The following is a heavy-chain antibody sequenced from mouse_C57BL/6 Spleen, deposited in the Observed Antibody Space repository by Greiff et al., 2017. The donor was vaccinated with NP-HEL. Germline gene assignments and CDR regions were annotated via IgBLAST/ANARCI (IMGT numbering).Heavy chain of an antibody. J-gene: IGHJ3*01. CDR2: IYPGDGDT. D-gene: IGHD3-2*02. CDR3: ADSSGYETWFAY. V-gene: IGHV1-82*01. CDR1: GYAFSSSW. Sequence: QVQLQQSGPELVKPGASVKISCKASGYAFSSSWMNWVKQRPGKGLEWIGRIYPGDGDTNYNGKFKGKATLTADKSSSTAYMQLSSLTSEDSAVYVCADSSGYETWFAYWGQGTLVTVSA.